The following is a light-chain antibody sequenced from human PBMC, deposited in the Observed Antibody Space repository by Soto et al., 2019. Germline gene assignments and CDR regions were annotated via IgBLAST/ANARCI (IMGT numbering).Light chain of an antibody. V-gene: IGKV1-5*01. CDR3: QQYDTYWEK. Sequence: DIQMTQSPSTLSASVGDRVTITCRASQSVDSWLAWYQQKPGKAPKLLIYDASSLESGVPSRFSGSRSGAQFTLTISSLQSDDSATYYCQQYDTYWEKFGQGTKVNI. CDR1: QSVDSW. J-gene: IGKJ1*01. CDR2: DAS.